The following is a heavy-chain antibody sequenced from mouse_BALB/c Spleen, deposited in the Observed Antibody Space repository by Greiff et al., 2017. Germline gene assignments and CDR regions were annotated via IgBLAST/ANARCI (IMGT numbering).Heavy chain of an antibody. J-gene: IGHJ4*01. CDR3: ARGDDYDPYYYAMDY. Sequence: QVQLQQSGAELAKPGASVKMSCKASGYTFTSYWMHWVKQRPGQGLEWIGYINPSTGYTEYNQKFKDKATLTADKSSSTAYMQLSSLTSEDSAVYYCARGDDYDPYYYAMDYWGQGTSVTVSS. CDR1: GYTFTSYW. D-gene: IGHD2-4*01. CDR2: INPSTGYT. V-gene: IGHV1-7*01.